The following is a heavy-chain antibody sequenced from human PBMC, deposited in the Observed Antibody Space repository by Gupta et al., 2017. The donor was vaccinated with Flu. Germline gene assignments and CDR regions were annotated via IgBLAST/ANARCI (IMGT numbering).Heavy chain of an antibody. J-gene: IGHJ3*02. V-gene: IGHV1-46*01. CDR2: INPSGGST. CDR1: GYTFTSYY. Sequence: QVQLVQSGAEVKKPGASVKVSCKASGYTFTSYYMHWVRQAPGQGLEWMGIINPSGGSTSYAQKFQGSVTMTRDTSTSTVYMELSSLRSEDTAVYYCARASQRWQQRLGAFDIWGQGTMVTVSS. D-gene: IGHD6-13*01. CDR3: ARASQRWQQRLGAFDI.